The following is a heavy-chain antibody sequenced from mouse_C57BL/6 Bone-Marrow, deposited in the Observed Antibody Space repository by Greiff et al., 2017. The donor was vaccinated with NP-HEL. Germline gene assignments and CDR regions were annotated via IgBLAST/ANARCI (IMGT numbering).Heavy chain of an antibody. CDR1: GFNIKDDY. J-gene: IGHJ2*01. Sequence: VQLQQSGAELVRPGASVKLSCTASGFNIKDDYMHWVKQSPEQGLEWIGWIDPENGDNEYAWKFQGKGPITADTSSTTAYLQLSSLTSEDTAVYYCTTPYFDYWGQGTTLTVSS. CDR2: IDPENGDN. V-gene: IGHV14-4*01. CDR3: TTPYFDY.